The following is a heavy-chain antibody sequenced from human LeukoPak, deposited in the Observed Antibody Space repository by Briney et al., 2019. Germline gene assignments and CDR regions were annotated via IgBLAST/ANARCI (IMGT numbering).Heavy chain of an antibody. CDR2: ISSSSSYI. J-gene: IGHJ5*01. Sequence: PGGSLRLSCAASGFTFSSYTMNWVRQAPGKGLEWVSCISSSSSYIYYADSVKGRFTISRDNTKNSLILQMDSLIAEDTAVYYCVRGKTAFDILTGYDSWGQGTLVTVSS. D-gene: IGHD3-9*01. V-gene: IGHV3-21*01. CDR1: GFTFSSYT. CDR3: VRGKTAFDILTGYDS.